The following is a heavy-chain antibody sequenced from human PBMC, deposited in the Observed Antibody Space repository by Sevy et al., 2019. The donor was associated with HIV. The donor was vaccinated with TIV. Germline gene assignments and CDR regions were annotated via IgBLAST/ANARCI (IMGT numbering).Heavy chain of an antibody. J-gene: IGHJ5*02. Sequence: GGSLRLSCAASGFTFSDYQMNWVHQAPGKGLEWVSYISTSGDTIYYADSVEGRFTISRDNAKNSLYLQMSSLRVEDTAIYYCAPGSLSWGQGTLVTVSS. CDR1: GFTFSDYQ. CDR2: ISTSGDTI. V-gene: IGHV3-48*03. CDR3: APGSLS. D-gene: IGHD3-10*01.